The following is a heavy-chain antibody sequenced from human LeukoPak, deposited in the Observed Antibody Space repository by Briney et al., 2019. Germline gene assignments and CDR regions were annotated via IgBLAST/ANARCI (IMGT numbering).Heavy chain of an antibody. CDR2: ISAYNGNT. CDR3: ARDIIVVPAANCELITIIDY. CDR1: GYTFTSYG. V-gene: IGHV1-18*01. D-gene: IGHD2-2*01. Sequence: ASVKVSCKASGYTFTSYGISWVRQAPGQGLEWMGWISAYNGNTNYAQKLQGRVTMTTDTSTSTAYMELRSLRSDDTAVYYCARDIIVVPAANCELITIIDYWGQGTLVTVSS. J-gene: IGHJ4*02.